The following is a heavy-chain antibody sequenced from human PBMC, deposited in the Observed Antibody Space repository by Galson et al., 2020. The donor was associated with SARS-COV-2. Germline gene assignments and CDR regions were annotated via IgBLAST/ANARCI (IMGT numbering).Heavy chain of an antibody. CDR2: IFYDGSDK. CDR1: GFTFSSHA. V-gene: IGHV3-33*01. Sequence: GESLKISCAASGFTFSSHAIHWVRQAPGKGLEWVAQIFYDGSDKYYGDSVKGRFTISRDSSKNMVYLQMNNLKVDDTAVYYCARDGQLSSGWAFDYWGQGTKVIVSS. D-gene: IGHD6-19*01. J-gene: IGHJ4*03. CDR3: ARDGQLSSGWAFDY.